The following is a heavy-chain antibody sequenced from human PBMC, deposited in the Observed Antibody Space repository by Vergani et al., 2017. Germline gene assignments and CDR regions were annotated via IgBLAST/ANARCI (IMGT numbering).Heavy chain of an antibody. V-gene: IGHV1-69*04. Sequence: QVQLVQSGAEVKKPGSSVKVSCKASGGTFSSYAISWVRQAPGQGLEWMGRIIPILGRANYAQKFQGRVTITADKSTSTAYMELSSLRSEDTAVYYCAREGEGATVTTYLCFQHWGQGTLVTVSS. CDR3: AREGEGATVTTYLCFQH. CDR2: IIPILGRA. J-gene: IGHJ1*01. CDR1: GGTFSSYA. D-gene: IGHD4-17*01.